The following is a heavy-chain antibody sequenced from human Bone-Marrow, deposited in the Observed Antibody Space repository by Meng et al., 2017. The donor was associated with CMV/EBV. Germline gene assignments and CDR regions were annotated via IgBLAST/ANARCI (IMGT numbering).Heavy chain of an antibody. J-gene: IGHJ3*02. CDR1: GFTFSSYG. Sequence: GGSLRLSCAASGFTFSSYGMHWVRQAPGKGLEWVAVIWYDGSNKYYADSVKGRFTISRDNSKNTLYLQMNSLRAEDTAVYYCARDRRYCSSTSCYRRPLIEAFDIWGQGTMVTVSS. CDR2: IWYDGSNK. V-gene: IGHV3-33*01. D-gene: IGHD2-2*01. CDR3: ARDRRYCSSTSCYRRPLIEAFDI.